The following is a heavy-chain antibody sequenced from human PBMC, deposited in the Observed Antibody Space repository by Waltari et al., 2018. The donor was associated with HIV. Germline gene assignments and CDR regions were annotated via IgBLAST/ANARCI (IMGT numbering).Heavy chain of an antibody. Sequence: QVYLMESGGGVVQPGGSLKLSCAASGFTFSGYGMHWVRQAPGKGLEWVAVIWADGYNKFYADSVRCRFTFSRDNSKYTLSLQMNSLRAEDMALYYCVKERGPFNGFDIWGQGTMVTVSS. CDR2: IWADGYNK. CDR3: VKERGPFNGFDI. CDR1: GFTFSGYG. J-gene: IGHJ3*02. V-gene: IGHV3-33*06. D-gene: IGHD3-16*01.